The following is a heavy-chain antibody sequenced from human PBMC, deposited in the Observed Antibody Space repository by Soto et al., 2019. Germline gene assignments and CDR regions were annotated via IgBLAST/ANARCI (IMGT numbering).Heavy chain of an antibody. V-gene: IGHV3-30-3*01. CDR1: GFTFSSYA. D-gene: IGHD2-15*01. Sequence: QVQLVESGGGGVQPGRSLRLSCEASGFTFSSYAMHWVRQAPGKGLEWGAVISYDGSNKYSADSVKGRFTISRDNSKNTLYLQMNSLRAEDTAVYYCARVPSSSGRAHFDYWGQGTLVTVSS. J-gene: IGHJ4*02. CDR2: ISYDGSNK. CDR3: ARVPSSSGRAHFDY.